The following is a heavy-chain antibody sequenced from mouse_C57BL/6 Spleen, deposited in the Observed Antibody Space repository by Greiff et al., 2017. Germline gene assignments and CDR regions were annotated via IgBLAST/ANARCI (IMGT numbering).Heavy chain of an antibody. J-gene: IGHJ3*01. D-gene: IGHD2-2*01. V-gene: IGHV1-22*01. CDR2: INPNNGGT. CDR1: GYTFTDYN. Sequence: EVQLQQSGPELVKPGASVKMSCKASGYTFTDYNMHWVKQSHGKSLEWIGYINPNNGGTSYNQKFKGKATLTVNKSSSTAYMELRSLTSEDSAVYYCARGGGYDAWFAYWGQGTLVTVSA. CDR3: ARGGGYDAWFAY.